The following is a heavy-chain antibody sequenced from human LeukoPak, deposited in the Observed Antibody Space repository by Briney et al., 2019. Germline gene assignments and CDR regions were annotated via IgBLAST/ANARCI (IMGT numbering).Heavy chain of an antibody. J-gene: IGHJ4*02. V-gene: IGHV4-34*01. CDR3: ARARPRSFPFY. CDR1: GGSFSGYY. Sequence: SETLSLTCAVYGGSFSGYYWSWIRQPPGKGLEWMGEINHSGSTNYNPSLKSRVTISVDTSKNQFSLKLSSVTAADTAVYYCARARPRSFPFYWGQGTLVTVSS. D-gene: IGHD2-15*01. CDR2: INHSGST.